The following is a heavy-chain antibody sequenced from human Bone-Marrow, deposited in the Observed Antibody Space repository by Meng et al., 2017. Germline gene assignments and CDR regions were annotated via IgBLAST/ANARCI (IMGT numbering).Heavy chain of an antibody. CDR1: GFNFSNYA. V-gene: IGHV3-21*01. D-gene: IGHD2-15*01. Sequence: GGSLRLSCAVSGFNFSNYAMIWVRRAPGKGLEWVSSISSSSSYIYYADSVKGRFTISRDNAKNSLYLQMNSLRAEDTAVYYCARAFWGDDIVVGTYWGQGTLVTVSS. CDR3: ARAFWGDDIVVGTY. CDR2: ISSSSSYI. J-gene: IGHJ4*02.